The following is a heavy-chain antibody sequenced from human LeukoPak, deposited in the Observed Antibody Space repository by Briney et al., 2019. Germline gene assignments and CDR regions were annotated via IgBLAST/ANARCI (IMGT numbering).Heavy chain of an antibody. V-gene: IGHV4-61*02. CDR1: RVSISSVRYN. D-gene: IGHD4/OR15-4a*01. CDR2: IYSSGST. Sequence: PSQTLCLSCALSRVSISSVRYNWGAIRQRAGKGLEWIWRIYSSGSTNNNPALNSRVTISVDTPNNQNTLKLKSMSAADKAVYYSARAVTTPQMLTEMFDSWGKGALVTVSS. J-gene: IGHJ5*01. CDR3: ARAVTTPQMLTEMFDS.